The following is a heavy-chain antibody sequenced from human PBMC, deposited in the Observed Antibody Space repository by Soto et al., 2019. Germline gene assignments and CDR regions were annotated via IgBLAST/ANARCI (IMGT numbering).Heavy chain of an antibody. CDR1: GGSISSSSYY. CDR2: IYYSGST. CDR3: ATLTTVHYFDY. Sequence: QLQLQESGPGLVKPSETLSLTCTVSGGSISSSSYYWGWIRQPPGKGLEWIGRIYYSGSTYYNPSLKSRVTISVDTSKNQCSLKLSSVTAADTAVYYWATLTTVHYFDYWGQGILVTVSS. V-gene: IGHV4-39*01. J-gene: IGHJ4*02. D-gene: IGHD4-4*01.